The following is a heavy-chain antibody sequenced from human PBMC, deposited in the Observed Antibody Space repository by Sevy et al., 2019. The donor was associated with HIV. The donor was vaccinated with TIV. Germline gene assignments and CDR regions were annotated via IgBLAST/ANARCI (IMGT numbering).Heavy chain of an antibody. V-gene: IGHV4-38-2*01. CDR1: GYSISSDYF. CDR3: ARAIGIQVAGLYYFDY. J-gene: IGHJ4*02. CDR2: IYHSGYS. D-gene: IGHD6-19*01. Sequence: SETLSLTCAVSGYSISSDYFWGWIRQPPGKGLEWIGSIYHSGYSYYNPSLKSRVTISVDTSKNQFSLKLSSVTAADTAVYYCARAIGIQVAGLYYFDYWGRGTLVTVSS.